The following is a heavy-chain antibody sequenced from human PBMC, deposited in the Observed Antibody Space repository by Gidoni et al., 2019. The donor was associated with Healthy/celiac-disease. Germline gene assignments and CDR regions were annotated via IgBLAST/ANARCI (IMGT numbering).Heavy chain of an antibody. J-gene: IGHJ4*02. CDR3: ARVDYYDSSGYFYFDY. CDR1: GYSFTDYY. V-gene: IGHV1-2*02. D-gene: IGHD3-22*01. CDR2: INPNSGGT. Sequence: QVQLVQSGAAVKTPGASVKVPCKASGYSFTDYYIHWVRQAPGQGLEWMGWINPNSGGTHYAQKFQGGVTMTRDTSISAAYMELSRLRSDDTAVYYCARVDYYDSSGYFYFDYWGQGTLVTVSS.